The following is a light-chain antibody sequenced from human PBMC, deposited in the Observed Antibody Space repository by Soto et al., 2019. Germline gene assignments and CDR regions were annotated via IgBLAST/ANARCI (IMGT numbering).Light chain of an antibody. Sequence: AIQLTQSPSSLSASVGDRVTITCRASQDISSALAWYQQNPGKAPKLLIYDASSLESGVPSRFSGSGSGTDFTLTISSLQPEDFATYFCQQFNNSPVTFAGGTKVDIK. J-gene: IGKJ4*01. V-gene: IGKV1D-13*01. CDR3: QQFNNSPVT. CDR2: DAS. CDR1: QDISSA.